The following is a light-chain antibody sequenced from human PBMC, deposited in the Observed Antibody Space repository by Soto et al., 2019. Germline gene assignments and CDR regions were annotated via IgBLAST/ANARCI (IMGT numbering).Light chain of an antibody. Sequence: ETVMTQSPATLSVSPGERATLSCRASQSVSSNLAWYQQKPGQAPRLLIYGASTRATGIPVRFSGSGSGTEFTLTISSLQSGDFAVYYCLQYNNWPRTFGQGTKVDIK. CDR1: QSVSSN. CDR3: LQYNNWPRT. J-gene: IGKJ1*01. CDR2: GAS. V-gene: IGKV3-15*01.